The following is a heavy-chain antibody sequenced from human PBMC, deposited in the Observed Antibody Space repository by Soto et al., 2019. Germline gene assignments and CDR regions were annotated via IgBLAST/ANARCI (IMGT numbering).Heavy chain of an antibody. D-gene: IGHD1-26*01. V-gene: IGHV1-2*02. Sequence: ASVKVSCKTSGYTFSAYYVHWALLAPGRGFQWLGWINPSNEITTFSEFFQGRITMTRGTSTNTVHMELNMLTSDDTAVYYCMRGGWGDSPIDYWGQGTLVTVSS. CDR3: MRGGWGDSPIDY. J-gene: IGHJ4*02. CDR1: GYTFSAYY. CDR2: INPSNEIT.